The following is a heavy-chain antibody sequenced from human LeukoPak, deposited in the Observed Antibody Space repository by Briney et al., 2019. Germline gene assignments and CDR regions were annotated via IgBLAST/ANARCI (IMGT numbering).Heavy chain of an antibody. J-gene: IGHJ6*03. Sequence: PGGSLRLSCAASGFTFSDYNMRWIRQAPGKGLEWVSSISRSGSTKYYADSVKGRFTISRDNAKNSLFLQMNSLRAEDTAVYYCARDLSHYDYVWGSYYYYYYMDVWGKGTTVTVSS. V-gene: IGHV3-11*04. D-gene: IGHD3-16*01. CDR3: ARDLSHYDYVWGSYYYYYYMDV. CDR2: ISRSGSTK. CDR1: GFTFSDYN.